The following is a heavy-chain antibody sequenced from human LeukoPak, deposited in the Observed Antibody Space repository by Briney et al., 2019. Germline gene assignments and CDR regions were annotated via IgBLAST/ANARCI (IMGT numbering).Heavy chain of an antibody. D-gene: IGHD3-10*01. J-gene: IGHJ4*02. CDR1: GYTFTDYY. CDR3: ARARGVISPDFDY. Sequence: ASVKVSCKASGYTFTDYYMYWVRQAPGQGLEWMGWINPNSGGTNYAQKFQGRVTMTRDTSISTAYMELSRLRSDDTAVYYCARARGVISPDFDYWGQGTLVTVSS. CDR2: INPNSGGT. V-gene: IGHV1-2*02.